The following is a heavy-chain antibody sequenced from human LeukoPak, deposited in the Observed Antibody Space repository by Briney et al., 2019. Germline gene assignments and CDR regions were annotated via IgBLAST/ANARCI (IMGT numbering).Heavy chain of an antibody. D-gene: IGHD5-24*01. CDR3: AKDLRRDGYNWFDY. CDR1: GFTFSSYS. Sequence: GGSLRLSCAASGFTFSSYSMNWVRQAPGKGLEWVSYISSPSSTIYYADSVKGRFTISRDNAKSSLYLQMNSLRAEDTAVYYCAKDLRRDGYNWFDYWGQGTLVTVSS. J-gene: IGHJ4*02. CDR2: ISSPSSTI. V-gene: IGHV3-48*01.